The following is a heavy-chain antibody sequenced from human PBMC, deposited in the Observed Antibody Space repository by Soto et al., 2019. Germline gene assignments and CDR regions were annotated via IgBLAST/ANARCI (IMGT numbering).Heavy chain of an antibody. CDR2: INHRGNS. D-gene: IGHD3-10*01. V-gene: IGHV4-38-2*01. J-gene: IGHJ4*02. CDR3: VGSGDCYGSYIDY. Sequence: QVQLQESGPGLVKPSETLSLTCDVSGYSISSGYYWAWVRQPPGKGMEWIGSINHRGNSYYNPSLKGRVTISVDPSKNQGSLKVGSVAAAGTAVDYCVGSGDCYGSYIDYWGQGTLVTVSS. CDR1: GYSISSGYY.